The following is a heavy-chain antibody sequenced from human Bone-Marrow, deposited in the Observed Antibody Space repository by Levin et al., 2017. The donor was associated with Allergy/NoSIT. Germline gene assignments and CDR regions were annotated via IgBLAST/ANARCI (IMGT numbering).Heavy chain of an antibody. J-gene: IGHJ4*02. CDR2: IWYDGSNK. Sequence: GGSLRLSCAASGFTFSDFGIHWVRQAPGKGLEWVAVIWYDGSNKYYTDSVKGRFTISRDNSKNTLYLQRDSLRAEDTAVYYCARDRYSAVAGIDWTHPLDYWGQGTLVTVSS. D-gene: IGHD6-19*01. V-gene: IGHV3-33*01. CDR3: ARDRYSAVAGIDWTHPLDY. CDR1: GFTFSDFG.